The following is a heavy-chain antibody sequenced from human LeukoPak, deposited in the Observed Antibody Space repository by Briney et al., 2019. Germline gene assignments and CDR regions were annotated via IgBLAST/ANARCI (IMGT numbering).Heavy chain of an antibody. J-gene: IGHJ4*02. V-gene: IGHV4-4*07. CDR2: IYAGRNT. Sequence: PSETLSLTCTVSGGSISNYYWSWIRQPAGKGLEWIGRIYAGRNTDHNPSLKSRVTMSLDSSKNQFSLRLTSVTAANTAVYYCARKYNGYGGWIDYWAQGTLVTVSS. CDR1: GGSISNYY. D-gene: IGHD5-12*01. CDR3: ARKYNGYGGWIDY.